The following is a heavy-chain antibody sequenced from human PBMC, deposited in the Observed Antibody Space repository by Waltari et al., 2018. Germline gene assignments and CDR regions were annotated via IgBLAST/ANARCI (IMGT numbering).Heavy chain of an antibody. Sequence: QVQLQQWGAGLLKPSETLSLTCAVYGGSFSGYYWSWIRQPPGKGLEWMGEINHSGSTNYNPSLKSRVTISVDTSKNQFSLKLSSVTAADTAVYYCARRRRYYYDSSGYYPSNYYYGMDVWGQGTTVTVSS. D-gene: IGHD3-22*01. CDR1: GGSFSGYY. CDR2: INHSGST. V-gene: IGHV4-34*01. J-gene: IGHJ6*02. CDR3: ARRRRYYYDSSGYYPSNYYYGMDV.